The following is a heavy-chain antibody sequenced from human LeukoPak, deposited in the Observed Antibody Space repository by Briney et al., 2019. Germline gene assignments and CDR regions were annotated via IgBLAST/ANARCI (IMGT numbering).Heavy chain of an antibody. Sequence: ASVKVSCKASGYTFTSNYMHWVRQAPGQGLEWMGCVNPNCGDTNYAQKFQGSVTMTRDTSISTVYMELSRLRSDDTAVYYCARASGSYWWFDSWGQGTLVTVSS. CDR1: GYTFTSNY. D-gene: IGHD1-26*01. CDR3: ARASGSYWWFDS. J-gene: IGHJ5*01. CDR2: VNPNCGDT. V-gene: IGHV1-2*02.